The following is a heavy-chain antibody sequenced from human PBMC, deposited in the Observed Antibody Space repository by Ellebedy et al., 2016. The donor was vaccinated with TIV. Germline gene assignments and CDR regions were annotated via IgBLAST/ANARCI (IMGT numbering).Heavy chain of an antibody. J-gene: IGHJ4*02. CDR3: ARELSGNFFDF. Sequence: SETLSLXXTVSGDSISSHYWSWIRQPPGKGLEWIGYISYSGSTNYNPSLKSRVFISVDTSKNQFSLKLSSVTAADTAVYYCARELSGNFFDFWGQGTLVTVSS. CDR2: ISYSGST. V-gene: IGHV4-59*11. CDR1: GDSISSHY. D-gene: IGHD1-26*01.